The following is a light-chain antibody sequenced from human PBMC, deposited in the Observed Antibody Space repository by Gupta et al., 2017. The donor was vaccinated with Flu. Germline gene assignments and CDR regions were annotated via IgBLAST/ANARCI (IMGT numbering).Light chain of an antibody. CDR3: QQDDNLPS. Sequence: SPSSLSASVGDRVTITCQASQDISNYLNWYQQKPGKAPKLLIYDASNWETGVPSRFSGSGSGTDFTFTISSLQPEDIATYYCQQDDNLPSFGQGTRLEIK. J-gene: IGKJ5*01. V-gene: IGKV1-33*01. CDR2: DAS. CDR1: QDISNY.